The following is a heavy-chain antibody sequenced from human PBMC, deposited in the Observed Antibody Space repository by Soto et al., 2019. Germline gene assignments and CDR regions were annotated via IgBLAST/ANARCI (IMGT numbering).Heavy chain of an antibody. CDR2: ISYDGSNK. Sequence: GGSLRLSRAASGFTFSSYGMHWVRQAPGKGLEWVAVISYDGSNKYYADSVKGRFTISRDNSKNTLYLQMNSLRAEDTAVYYCAKDRRSVLWFGDQSPFDYWGQGTLVTVSS. CDR3: AKDRRSVLWFGDQSPFDY. V-gene: IGHV3-30*18. J-gene: IGHJ4*02. D-gene: IGHD3-10*01. CDR1: GFTFSSYG.